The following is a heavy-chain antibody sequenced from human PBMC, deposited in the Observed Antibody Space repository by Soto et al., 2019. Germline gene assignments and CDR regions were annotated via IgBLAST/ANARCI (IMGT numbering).Heavy chain of an antibody. D-gene: IGHD3-10*01. CDR3: ANGRATYGLLTHDY. V-gene: IGHV3-23*01. CDR2: LTGSSSNI. CDR1: GFSFRNYS. Sequence: LRLSCAASGFSFRNYSMSWVRQAPGKGLEWISTLTGSSSNIYYADSVKGRFAISRDNSRNTLYLQMNSLTAEDTAVYYCANGRATYGLLTHDYWGQGTLVTVSS. J-gene: IGHJ4*02.